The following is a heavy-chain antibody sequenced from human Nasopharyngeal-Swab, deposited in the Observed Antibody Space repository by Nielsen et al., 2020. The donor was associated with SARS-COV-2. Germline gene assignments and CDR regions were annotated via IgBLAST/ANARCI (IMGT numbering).Heavy chain of an antibody. CDR2: IYPGDSDT. CDR3: ARLATVTTNYYYYGMDV. CDR1: GYSFTSYW. J-gene: IGHJ6*02. V-gene: IGHV5-51*01. D-gene: IGHD4-11*01. Sequence: KVSCKGSGYSFTSYWMGWVRQMPGKGLEWTGIIYPGDSDTRYSLSFQGQVTISADKSISTAYLQWSSLTASDAAMYYCARLATVTTNYYYYGMDVWGQGTTVTVSS.